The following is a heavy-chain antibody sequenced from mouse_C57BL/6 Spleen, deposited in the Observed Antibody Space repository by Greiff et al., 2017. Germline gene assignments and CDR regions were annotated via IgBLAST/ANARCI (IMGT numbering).Heavy chain of an antibody. CDR2: IYPGNSDT. D-gene: IGHD1-1*01. V-gene: IGHV1-5*01. J-gene: IGHJ1*03. CDR3: TRRFYGSSYWYFDV. Sequence: EVQLQQSGTVLARPGASVKMSCKTSGYTFTSYWMHWVKQRPGQGLEWIGAIYPGNSDTSYNQKFKGKAKLTAVISASTAYMELSSLTNEDSAVYYCTRRFYGSSYWYFDVWGTGTTVTVSS. CDR1: GYTFTSYW.